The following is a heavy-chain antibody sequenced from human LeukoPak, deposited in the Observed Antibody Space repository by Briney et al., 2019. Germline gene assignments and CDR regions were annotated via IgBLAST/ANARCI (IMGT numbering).Heavy chain of an antibody. Sequence: GGSLRLSCAASGFTFSSYGMHWVRQAPGKGLEWVAVISYDGSNKYYADSVKGRFTISRDNSKNTLYLQMNSLRAEDTAVYYCAKNVFGDPLEGNYFDYWGQGTLVTVSS. V-gene: IGHV3-30*18. J-gene: IGHJ4*02. D-gene: IGHD3-10*01. CDR3: AKNVFGDPLEGNYFDY. CDR1: GFTFSSYG. CDR2: ISYDGSNK.